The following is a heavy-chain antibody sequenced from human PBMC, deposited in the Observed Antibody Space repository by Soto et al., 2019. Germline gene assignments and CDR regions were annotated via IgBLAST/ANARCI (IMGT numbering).Heavy chain of an antibody. CDR2: INPNSGGT. D-gene: IGHD6-19*01. V-gene: IGHV1-2*02. Sequence: ASVKVSCKASGYTFTGYYMHWVRQAPGQGLEWMGWINPNSGGTNYAQKFQGRVTMTRDTSISTAYMELSRLRSDDTAVYYCAREYVAGTRRYYYYGMDVWGQGTTVTVSS. CDR1: GYTFTGYY. J-gene: IGHJ6*02. CDR3: AREYVAGTRRYYYYGMDV.